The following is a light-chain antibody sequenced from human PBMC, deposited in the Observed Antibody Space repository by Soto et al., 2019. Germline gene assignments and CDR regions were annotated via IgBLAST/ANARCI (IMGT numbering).Light chain of an antibody. V-gene: IGKV3-20*01. Sequence: EIVLTPSPGTLALSPGERATLSCSASQSLSSNYLAWYQQKPGQAPRLLIYGASSRATGIPDRFSGSGSGTDFTLTISRLEPEDFAVFYCHQCDSSPWTFGQGTKVDIK. J-gene: IGKJ1*01. CDR3: HQCDSSPWT. CDR2: GAS. CDR1: QSLSSNY.